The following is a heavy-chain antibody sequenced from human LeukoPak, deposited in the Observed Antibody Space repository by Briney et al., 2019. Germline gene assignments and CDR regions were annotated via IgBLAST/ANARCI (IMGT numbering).Heavy chain of an antibody. J-gene: IGHJ4*02. Sequence: GGSLRLSCAASGFTFSSYAMSWVRQAPGEGLEWVSAISGSGGSTYYADSVKGRFTISRDNSKNTLYLQMNSLRAEDTAVYYCAKVTGDSSGYYGYYFDYWGQGTLVTVSS. CDR3: AKVTGDSSGYYGYYFDY. V-gene: IGHV3-23*01. CDR2: ISGSGGST. CDR1: GFTFSSYA. D-gene: IGHD3-22*01.